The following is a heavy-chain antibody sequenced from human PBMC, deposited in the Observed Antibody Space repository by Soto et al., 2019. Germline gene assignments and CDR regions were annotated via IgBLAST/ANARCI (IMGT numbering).Heavy chain of an antibody. CDR1: GFTFSSYG. Sequence: GGSLRLSCAASGFTFSSYGMHWVRQAPGKGLEWVAVISYDGSNKYYADSVKGRFTISRDNSKNTLYLQMNSLRAEDTAVYYCAKDLPLYDSSGYLDYWGQGTLVTVSS. CDR2: ISYDGSNK. D-gene: IGHD3-22*01. V-gene: IGHV3-30*18. J-gene: IGHJ4*02. CDR3: AKDLPLYDSSGYLDY.